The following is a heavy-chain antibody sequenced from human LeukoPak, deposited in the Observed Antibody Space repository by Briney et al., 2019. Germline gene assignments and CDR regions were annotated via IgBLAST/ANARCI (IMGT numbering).Heavy chain of an antibody. D-gene: IGHD3-3*01. CDR1: GYTFTGYY. Sequence: ASVKVSCKASGYTFTGYYMHWVRQAPGQGLEWMGWINPNSGGTNYAQKFQGRVTMTRDTSISTAYMELSRLRSDDTAVYYCARALFLLQFPAGYWGQGTLVTVSS. CDR3: ARALFLLQFPAGY. CDR2: INPNSGGT. J-gene: IGHJ4*02. V-gene: IGHV1-2*02.